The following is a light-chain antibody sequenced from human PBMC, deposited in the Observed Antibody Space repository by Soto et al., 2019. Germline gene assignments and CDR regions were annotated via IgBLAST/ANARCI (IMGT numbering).Light chain of an antibody. CDR3: QQYNNWPIT. J-gene: IGKJ5*01. V-gene: IGKV3-15*01. CDR2: GAS. CDR1: QSISTN. Sequence: EIVLTQSPATLSSFPGDRVTLSCRASQSISTNLAWYQQKPGQAPRLLIHGASTRATGIPARFSGTGSGAEFTLTISSLQSEDFAVYYCQQYNNWPITFGQGTRLEIK.